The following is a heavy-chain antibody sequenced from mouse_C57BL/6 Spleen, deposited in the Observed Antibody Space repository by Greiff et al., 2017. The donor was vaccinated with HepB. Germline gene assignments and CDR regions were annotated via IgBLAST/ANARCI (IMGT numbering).Heavy chain of an antibody. J-gene: IGHJ1*03. CDR3: ARWLPLYFDV. V-gene: IGHV1-82*01. CDR2: IYPGDGDT. Sequence: QVQLQQSGPELVKPGASVKISCKASGYAFSSSWMNWVKQRPGKGLEWIGRIYPGDGDTNYNGKFKGKATLTADKSSSTAYMQLTSLTSEDSAVYFCARWLPLYFDVWGTGTTVTVSS. CDR1: GYAFSSSW. D-gene: IGHD2-3*01.